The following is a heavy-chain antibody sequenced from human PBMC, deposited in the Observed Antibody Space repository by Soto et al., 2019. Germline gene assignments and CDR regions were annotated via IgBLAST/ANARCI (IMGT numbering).Heavy chain of an antibody. V-gene: IGHV1-18*01. CDR1: RYTFTSYG. CDR3: ARGRYGDY. D-gene: IGHD1-1*01. CDR2: ISAHNGNT. J-gene: IGHJ4*02. Sequence: QVHLVQCGAEVKKPGASVKVSCKASRYTFTSYGITWVRQAPGQGLEWMGWISAHNGNTDYAQKLQGRVIVTRDTSTSTAYMELRSLRSDDTAVYYCARGRYGDYWGQGALVTVS.